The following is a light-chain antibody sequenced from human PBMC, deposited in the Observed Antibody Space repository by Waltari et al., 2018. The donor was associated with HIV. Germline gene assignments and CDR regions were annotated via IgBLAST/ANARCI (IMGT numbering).Light chain of an antibody. CDR2: HAS. CDR3: QQANSFPHT. J-gene: IGKJ2*01. Sequence: IQMTQSLPSLSAFVGDHVTFICRASQVIHNYLAWYQQKPGKSPKLVIHHASTLQSGVSPRFSASGSGAAFALAINNAQLEDFATYYCQQANSFPHTFGQGTKL. V-gene: IGKV1-16*01. CDR1: QVIHNY.